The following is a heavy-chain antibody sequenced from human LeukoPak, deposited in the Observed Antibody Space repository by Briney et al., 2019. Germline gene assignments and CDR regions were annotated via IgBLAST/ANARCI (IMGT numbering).Heavy chain of an antibody. CDR3: AREGTVRIYGSGSYDY. Sequence: ASVKVSCKASGYTFTSYYMHWARQAPGQGLEWMGIINPSGGSTSYAQKFQGRVTMTRDTSTSTVYMELSSLRSEDTAVYYCAREGTVRIYGSGSYDYWGQGTLVTVSS. V-gene: IGHV1-46*01. CDR2: INPSGGST. CDR1: GYTFTSYY. J-gene: IGHJ4*02. D-gene: IGHD3-10*01.